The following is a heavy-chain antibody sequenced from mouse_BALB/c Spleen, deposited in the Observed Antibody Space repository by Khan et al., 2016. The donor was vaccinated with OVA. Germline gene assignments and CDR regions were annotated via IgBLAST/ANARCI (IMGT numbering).Heavy chain of an antibody. CDR3: GRLFGKIFDY. D-gene: IGHD2-1*01. V-gene: IGHV5-9-3*01. CDR1: GFTFSSYA. Sequence: EVELVESGGGLVKPGGSLKLFCAAAGFTFSSYAMSWVRQTPEKRLEWVATFSSGGSYTYYPDSVKGRFTISRDNAKNTLYLRMSSLRSEDTAMYYCGRLFGKIFDYWGQGTTLTVSS. J-gene: IGHJ2*01. CDR2: FSSGGSYT.